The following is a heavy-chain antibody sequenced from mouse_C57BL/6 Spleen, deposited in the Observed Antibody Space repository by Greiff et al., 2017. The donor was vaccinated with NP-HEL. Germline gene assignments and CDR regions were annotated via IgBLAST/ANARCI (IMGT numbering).Heavy chain of an antibody. CDR3: ARSGAAWAMDY. Sequence: VQLQQPGAELVKPGASVKLSCKASGYTFTSYWMHWVKQRPGRGLEWIGRIDPNSGGTKYNEKFKSKATLTVDKPSSTAYMPLSSLTSEDSAVYNCARSGAAWAMDYWGQGTSVTVSS. J-gene: IGHJ4*01. CDR2: IDPNSGGT. CDR1: GYTFTSYW. D-gene: IGHD3-2*02. V-gene: IGHV1-72*01.